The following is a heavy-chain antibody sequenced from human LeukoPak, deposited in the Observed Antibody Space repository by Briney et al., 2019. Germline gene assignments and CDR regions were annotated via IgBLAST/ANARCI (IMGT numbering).Heavy chain of an antibody. D-gene: IGHD3-22*01. Sequence: GESLKISCKGSGYSFTSYWIGWVRQMPGKGLEWMGIIYPGDSDTRYSPSFQGQVTISANKSISTAYLQWSSLKASDTAMYYCARHPRYYYDSSGYYFDYWGQGTLVTVSS. CDR1: GYSFTSYW. CDR3: ARHPRYYYDSSGYYFDY. CDR2: IYPGDSDT. J-gene: IGHJ4*02. V-gene: IGHV5-51*01.